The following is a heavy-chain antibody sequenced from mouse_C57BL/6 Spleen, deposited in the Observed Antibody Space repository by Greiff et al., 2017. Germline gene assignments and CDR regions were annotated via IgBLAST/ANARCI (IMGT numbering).Heavy chain of an antibody. J-gene: IGHJ2*01. V-gene: IGHV1-61*01. CDR2: IYPSDSET. CDR3: ARWGYSNYGGADY. D-gene: IGHD2-5*01. CDR1: GYTFTSYW. Sequence: QVQLQQPGAELVRPGSSVKLSCKASGYTFTSYWMDWVKQRPGQGLEWIGNIYPSDSETHYNQKFKDKATLTVDKSSSTAYMQLSSLTSEDSAVYYCARWGYSNYGGADYGGQGTTLTVSS.